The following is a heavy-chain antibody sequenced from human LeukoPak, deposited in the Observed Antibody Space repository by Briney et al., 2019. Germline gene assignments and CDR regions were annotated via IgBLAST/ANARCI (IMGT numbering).Heavy chain of an antibody. CDR2: IHHSGVT. CDR1: GGSISSYY. J-gene: IGHJ4*02. D-gene: IGHD3-22*01. CDR3: ARYTANTAGYSFDF. Sequence: SETLSLTCTASGGSISSYYWSWIRQPPGKGLEWIATIHHSGVTYYNPSLKSRVTMSVDTSKNQFSLKLGSVTAASTAVYYCARYTANTAGYSFDFWGQGALVTVSS. V-gene: IGHV4-59*04.